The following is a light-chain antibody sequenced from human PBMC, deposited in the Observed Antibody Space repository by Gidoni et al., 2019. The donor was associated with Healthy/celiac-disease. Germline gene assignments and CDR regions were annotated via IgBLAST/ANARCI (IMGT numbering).Light chain of an antibody. CDR2: AAS. V-gene: IGKV1-6*01. CDR1: QGSRND. J-gene: IGKJ4*01. Sequence: AIQMTQSPSSLSASVGDRVTITCRASQGSRNDLGWYQQKPGQAPKLLTYAASSLQSGVPSRFSGSGSGTDFTLTISSLQPEDFATYYCLQYYNYPLTFGGETKVEIK. CDR3: LQYYNYPLT.